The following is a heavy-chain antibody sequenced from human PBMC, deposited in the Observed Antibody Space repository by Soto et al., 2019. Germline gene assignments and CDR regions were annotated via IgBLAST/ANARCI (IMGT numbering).Heavy chain of an antibody. V-gene: IGHV4-4*07. Sequence: QVQLQESGPGLVKPSETLSLTCNVSGDSMTKYYWSWIRQPAGKGLEWIGRVHTSGSTNYNPSHKSRVTMSLDTSNNHCSLRLKSVTAADTAVYYCARTIGAAYYFDFWGQGALVTVSS. CDR3: ARTIGAAYYFDF. CDR2: VHTSGST. J-gene: IGHJ4*02. D-gene: IGHD6-13*01. CDR1: GDSMTKYY.